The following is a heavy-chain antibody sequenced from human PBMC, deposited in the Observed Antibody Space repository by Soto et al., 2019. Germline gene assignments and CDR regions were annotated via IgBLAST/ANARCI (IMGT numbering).Heavy chain of an antibody. Sequence: GSLRLSCTASGFTFSSYSMNWVRQAPGKGLEWVSYISSSSSTIYYADSVKGRFTISRDNAKNSLYLQMNSLRDEDTAVYYCERVIRGAYYNSPLDTWGQGTVVTVSS. CDR1: GFTFSSYS. V-gene: IGHV3-48*02. CDR2: ISSSSSTI. D-gene: IGHD3-10*01. CDR3: ERVIRGAYYNSPLDT. J-gene: IGHJ5*02.